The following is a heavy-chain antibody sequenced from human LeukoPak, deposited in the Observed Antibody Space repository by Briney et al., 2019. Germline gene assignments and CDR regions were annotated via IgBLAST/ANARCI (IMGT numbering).Heavy chain of an antibody. CDR1: GYSFTSYW. V-gene: IGHV5-51*01. Sequence: GESLKISCKGSGYSFTSYWIGWVRQMPGKGLEWMGIIYPGDSDTRYSPSLQGQVTISADKSISTAYLQWSSLKASDTAMYYCARQGCSSTSCLDAFDIWGQGTMVTVSS. J-gene: IGHJ3*02. CDR3: ARQGCSSTSCLDAFDI. D-gene: IGHD2-2*01. CDR2: IYPGDSDT.